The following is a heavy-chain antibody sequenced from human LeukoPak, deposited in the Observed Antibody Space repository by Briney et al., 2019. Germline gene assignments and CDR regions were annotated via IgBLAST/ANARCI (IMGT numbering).Heavy chain of an antibody. J-gene: IGHJ5*02. CDR1: GFTFSSYA. D-gene: IGHD3-10*01. Sequence: GGSLKLSCAASGFTFSSYAMSWVRQAPGKGLEWVSSITGSGSNTHYADSVKGRFTISRDNSKNTLYLQMNSLRAEDTAVYYCASISAVRGVIITSRGGWFDPWGQGTLVTVSS. CDR2: ITGSGSNT. V-gene: IGHV3-23*01. CDR3: ASISAVRGVIITSRGGWFDP.